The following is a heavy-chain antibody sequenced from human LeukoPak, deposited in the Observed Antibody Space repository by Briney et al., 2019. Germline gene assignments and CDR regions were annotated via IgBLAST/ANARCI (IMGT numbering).Heavy chain of an antibody. D-gene: IGHD6-19*01. CDR2: IRYDGSNK. CDR3: ARVQGGYSSGWYSNDY. Sequence: GGSLRLSCATSGFSFSSYGMSWVRQAPGKGLEWVAFIRYDGSNKYYADSVKGRFTISRDNAKNTLYLQMNSLRAEDTAVYYCARVQGGYSSGWYSNDYWGQGTLVTVSS. J-gene: IGHJ4*02. V-gene: IGHV3-30*02. CDR1: GFSFSSYG.